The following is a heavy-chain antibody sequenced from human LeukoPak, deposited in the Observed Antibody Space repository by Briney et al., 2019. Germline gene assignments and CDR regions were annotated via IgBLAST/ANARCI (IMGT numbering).Heavy chain of an antibody. J-gene: IGHJ5*02. CDR1: GFTFSSYE. CDR3: ARPRVGATGWFDP. D-gene: IGHD1-26*01. CDR2: ISSSSSTI. Sequence: GGSLRLSCAASGFTFSSYEMNWVRQAPGKGLEWVSYISSSSSTIYYADSVKGRFTISRDNAKSSLYLQMNSLRAADTAVYYCARPRVGATGWFDPWGQGTLVTVSS. V-gene: IGHV3-48*01.